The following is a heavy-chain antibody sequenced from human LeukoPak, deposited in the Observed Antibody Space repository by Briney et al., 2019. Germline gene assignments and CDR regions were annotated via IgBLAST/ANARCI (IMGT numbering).Heavy chain of an antibody. Sequence: SVKVSCKASGYTFTSYDINWVRQATGQGLEWMGWMNPNSGNTGYAQKFQSRVTMTRNTSISTAYMELSSLRSEDTAVYYCARLPSIAAAAVDYWGQGTLVTVSS. CDR2: MNPNSGNT. J-gene: IGHJ4*02. V-gene: IGHV1-8*01. D-gene: IGHD6-13*01. CDR1: GYTFTSYD. CDR3: ARLPSIAAAAVDY.